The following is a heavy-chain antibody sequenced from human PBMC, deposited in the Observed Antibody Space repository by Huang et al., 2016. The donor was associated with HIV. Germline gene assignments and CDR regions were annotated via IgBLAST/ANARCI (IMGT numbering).Heavy chain of an antibody. V-gene: IGHV1-69*13. CDR2: INPIFGTA. Sequence: QVQLVQSGAEVKKPGSSVKVSCKASGGPFSSYAISWVRQAPGQGLEWMGGINPIFGTANYAQKFQGRVTINADESTSTAYMELSSLRSEDTAVYYCARARGYYDSSVSYYFDYWGQGTLVTVSS. D-gene: IGHD3-22*01. J-gene: IGHJ4*02. CDR3: ARARGYYDSSVSYYFDY. CDR1: GGPFSSYA.